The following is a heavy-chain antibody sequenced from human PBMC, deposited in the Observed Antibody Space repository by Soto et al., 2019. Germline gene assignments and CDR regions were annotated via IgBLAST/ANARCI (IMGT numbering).Heavy chain of an antibody. V-gene: IGHV1-69*06. J-gene: IGHJ5*02. D-gene: IGHD2-2*01. CDR1: GGTFSSYA. Sequence: ASVKVSCKVSGGTFSSYAISWVRQAPGQGLEWMGGIIPIFGTANYAQKFQGRVTITADKSTSTAYMELSSLRSEDTAVYYCARDRIIDCSSTSCNNWFDPWGQGTLVTVSS. CDR3: ARDRIIDCSSTSCNNWFDP. CDR2: IIPIFGTA.